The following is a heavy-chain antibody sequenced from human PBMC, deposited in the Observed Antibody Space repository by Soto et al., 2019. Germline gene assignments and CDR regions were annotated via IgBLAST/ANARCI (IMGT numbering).Heavy chain of an antibody. CDR1: GFTFSSYW. D-gene: IGHD6-19*01. Sequence: PGGSLRLSCAASGFTFSSYWMHWVRQAPGKGLVWVSRINSDGSSTSYADSVKGRFTISRDNAKNTLYLQMNSLRAEDTAVYYCARDPIAVAGYPEYLQHWGQGTLVTVSS. V-gene: IGHV3-74*01. CDR3: ARDPIAVAGYPEYLQH. CDR2: INSDGSST. J-gene: IGHJ1*01.